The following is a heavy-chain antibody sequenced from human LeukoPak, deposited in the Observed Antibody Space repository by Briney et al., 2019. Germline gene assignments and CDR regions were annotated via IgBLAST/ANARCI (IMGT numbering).Heavy chain of an antibody. CDR3: AREKEHYYDSSGYYPDY. Sequence: QPGGSLRLSCAASGFTFSSYAMHWVCQAPGKGLEWVAVISYDGSNKYYADSVKGRFTISRDNSKNTLYLQMNSLRAEDTAVYYCAREKEHYYDSSGYYPDYWGQGTLVTVSS. V-gene: IGHV3-30-3*01. D-gene: IGHD3-22*01. J-gene: IGHJ4*02. CDR2: ISYDGSNK. CDR1: GFTFSSYA.